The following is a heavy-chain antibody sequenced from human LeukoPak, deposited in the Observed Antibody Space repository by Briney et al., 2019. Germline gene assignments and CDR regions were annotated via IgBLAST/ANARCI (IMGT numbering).Heavy chain of an antibody. D-gene: IGHD1-7*01. Sequence: GGSLRLSCAASGFTFSNYWVSWVRQAPGKRLQWVANINQDGSEKHYVDSVRGRFTISRDNAKNSLYLQMNGLRAEDTAVYYCASNWNYIRGYGMDVWGQGTTVTVSS. J-gene: IGHJ6*02. V-gene: IGHV3-7*01. CDR2: INQDGSEK. CDR1: GFTFSNYW. CDR3: ASNWNYIRGYGMDV.